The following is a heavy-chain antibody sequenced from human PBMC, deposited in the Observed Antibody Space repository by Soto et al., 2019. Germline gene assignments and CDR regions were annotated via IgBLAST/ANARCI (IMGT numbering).Heavy chain of an antibody. CDR2: IIPILGIA. CDR3: ARAQLERPGRSNAFDI. CDR1: GGTFSSYT. V-gene: IGHV1-69*02. J-gene: IGHJ3*02. D-gene: IGHD1-1*01. Sequence: SVKVSCKASGGTFSSYTISWVRQAPGQGLEWMGRIIPILGIANYAQKFQGRVTITADKSTSTAYMELSSLRSEDTAVYYCARAQLERPGRSNAFDIWGQGTMVTVSS.